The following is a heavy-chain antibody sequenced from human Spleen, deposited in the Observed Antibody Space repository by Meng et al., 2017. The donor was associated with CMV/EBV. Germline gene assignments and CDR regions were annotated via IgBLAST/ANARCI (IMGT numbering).Heavy chain of an antibody. Sequence: ASVKVSCKTSGYTFTGYYIHWVRQAPGQGLEWMGWINPNSGGTNYAQKFQGRVTMTRDTSISTAYMELSRLRSDDTAVYYCARVSRHLYYYGMDVWGQGTTVTVSS. J-gene: IGHJ6*02. CDR3: ARVSRHLYYYGMDV. CDR2: INPNSGGT. CDR1: GYTFTGYY. V-gene: IGHV1-2*02.